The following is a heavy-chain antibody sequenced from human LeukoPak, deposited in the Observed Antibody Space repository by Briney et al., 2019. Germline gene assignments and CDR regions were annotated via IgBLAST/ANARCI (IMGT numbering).Heavy chain of an antibody. CDR1: GLTFSDYY. Sequence: KPGGSLRLSCAASGLTFSDYYMSWIRQAPGKGLVWLSYINIGGTNTHYADSVKGRFTISRDNAKTSLYLEMTNLRAEDTAVYYCATDGAGFDTWGQGVLVTVSS. V-gene: IGHV3-11*01. CDR2: INIGGTNT. J-gene: IGHJ5*02. CDR3: ATDGAGFDT.